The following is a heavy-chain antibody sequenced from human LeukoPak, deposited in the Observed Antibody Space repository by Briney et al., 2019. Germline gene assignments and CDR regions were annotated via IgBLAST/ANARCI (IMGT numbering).Heavy chain of an antibody. J-gene: IGHJ6*03. Sequence: PLETLSLTCAVYGGSFSGYYWSWIRQPPGKRLEWIGEINHSGSANYNPSLKSRVTISVDTSKNQFSLKLSSVTAADTAVYYCARRPPPYSSSWFYYYYMDVWGKGTTVTVSS. V-gene: IGHV4-34*01. CDR3: ARRPPPYSSSWFYYYYMDV. CDR1: GGSFSGYY. CDR2: INHSGSA. D-gene: IGHD6-13*01.